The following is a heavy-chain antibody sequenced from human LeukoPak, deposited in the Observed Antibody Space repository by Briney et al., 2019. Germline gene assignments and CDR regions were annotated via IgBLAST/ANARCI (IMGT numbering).Heavy chain of an antibody. CDR1: GFTFSNYW. D-gene: IGHD5-12*01. J-gene: IGHJ4*02. CDR2: INSDGTTT. Sequence: PGRSLRLSCAASGFTFSNYWMHWVRQTPGKGLVWVSRINSDGTTTTYADSVKGRFTISRDNAKNTLYLQMDSLRAEDTAVYYCARDFEYSSSTGVYWGQGALVTVSS. V-gene: IGHV3-74*01. CDR3: ARDFEYSSSTGVY.